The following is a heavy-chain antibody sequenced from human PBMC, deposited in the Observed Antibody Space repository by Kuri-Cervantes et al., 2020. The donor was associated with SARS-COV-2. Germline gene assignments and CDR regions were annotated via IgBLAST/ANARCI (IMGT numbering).Heavy chain of an antibody. CDR3: ARPYCSITTFYDGTFDS. CDR2: IIPLFGTT. Sequence: SVKVSCKASGGTFSSYAVTWVRQVPGQGLEWMGRIIPLFGTTIYAEKFRGRVTLTADRSINTAYMELSSLRSEDTAVYYCARPYCSITTFYDGTFDSWGQGTLVTVSS. V-gene: IGHV1-69*06. D-gene: IGHD2-2*01. CDR1: GGTFSSYA. J-gene: IGHJ4*02.